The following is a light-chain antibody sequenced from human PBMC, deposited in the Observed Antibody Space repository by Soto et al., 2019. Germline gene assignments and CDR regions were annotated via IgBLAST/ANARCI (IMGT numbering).Light chain of an antibody. Sequence: EIVSTQSPATLSLSPGERATLSCRASQSVSNYLAWYQQKPGQAPRLLIYGASTRATGIPARFSGSGSGTEFTLTISSLQSEDFAVYYCQQYNNWPPVTFGGGTKVDNK. V-gene: IGKV3-15*01. CDR2: GAS. CDR3: QQYNNWPPVT. J-gene: IGKJ4*01. CDR1: QSVSNY.